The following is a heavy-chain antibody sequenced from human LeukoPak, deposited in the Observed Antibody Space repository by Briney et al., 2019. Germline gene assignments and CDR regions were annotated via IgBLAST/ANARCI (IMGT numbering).Heavy chain of an antibody. V-gene: IGHV1-69*06. CDR1: GGTFSSYA. CDR3: ARSLIRGSNFYFYSLDL. J-gene: IGHJ6*03. D-gene: IGHD3-10*01. CDR2: IIPVFVTP. Sequence: SVKVSCKASGGTFSSYAISWVRQAPGQGLEWMGRIIPVFVTPNYARKFQGRLIITADKSTSTAYMELNSLRPDDTAVYFCARSLIRGSNFYFYSLDLWGNGTTVIISS.